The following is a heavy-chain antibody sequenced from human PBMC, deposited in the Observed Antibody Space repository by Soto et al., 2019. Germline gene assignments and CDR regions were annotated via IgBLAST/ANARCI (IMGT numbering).Heavy chain of an antibody. CDR1: GGSISSGGHY. CDR2: IYYSGST. D-gene: IGHD3-9*01. Sequence: SETLSLTCTFSGGSISSGGHYLSWIRQHPGKGLEWIGYIYYSGSTYYNPSLKSRVTISVDTSKNQFSLKLSSVTAADTAVYYCARGPSYDIPPDYWGQGTLVTVSS. J-gene: IGHJ4*02. CDR3: ARGPSYDIPPDY. V-gene: IGHV4-31*03.